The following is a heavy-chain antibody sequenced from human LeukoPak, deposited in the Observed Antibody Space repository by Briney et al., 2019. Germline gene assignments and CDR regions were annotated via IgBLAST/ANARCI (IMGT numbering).Heavy chain of an antibody. CDR1: GGSVSSGSYY. CDR2: IYYSGST. V-gene: IGHV4-61*01. D-gene: IGHD2-15*01. J-gene: IGHJ4*02. CDR3: ARGDCSGGNCYMDY. Sequence: PSETLSLTCTVSGGSVSSGSYYWSWIRQPPGKGLEWIGYIYYSGSTNYNPSLKSRVTISVDTSKNQFSLKLSSVTAADTAVYYCARGDCSGGNCYMDYWGQGTLVTVSS.